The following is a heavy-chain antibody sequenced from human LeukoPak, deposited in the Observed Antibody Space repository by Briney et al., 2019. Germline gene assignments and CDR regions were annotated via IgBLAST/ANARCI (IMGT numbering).Heavy chain of an antibody. Sequence: GGSLRLSCAASGFTFSDYYMSWIRQAPGKGLEWVSYISSSGSTIYYADSVKGRFTISRDNAKNSPYLQMNSLRAEDTAVYYCARTGYCSGGSCRGMDVWGQGTTVTVSS. CDR3: ARTGYCSGGSCRGMDV. D-gene: IGHD2-15*01. J-gene: IGHJ6*02. CDR2: ISSSGSTI. CDR1: GFTFSDYY. V-gene: IGHV3-11*01.